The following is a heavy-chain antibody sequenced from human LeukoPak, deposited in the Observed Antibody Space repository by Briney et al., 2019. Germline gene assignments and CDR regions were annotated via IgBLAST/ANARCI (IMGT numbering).Heavy chain of an antibody. D-gene: IGHD6-13*01. CDR3: AKARSSWAGYFDS. J-gene: IGHJ4*02. CDR2: ITTAGGNT. CDR1: GFTFSSYA. Sequence: GGSLRLSCAASGFTFSSYAMTWVRQAPGEGLEWVSTITTAGGNTYYADSVKGRFTISRDNPNNILYLHMSSLRVEDTAIYYCAKARSSWAGYFDSWGPGTLVAVSS. V-gene: IGHV3-23*01.